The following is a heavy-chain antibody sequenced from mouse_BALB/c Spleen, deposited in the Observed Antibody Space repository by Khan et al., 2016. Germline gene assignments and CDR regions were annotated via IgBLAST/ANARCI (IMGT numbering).Heavy chain of an antibody. D-gene: IGHD2-2*01. CDR3: ARDYYGYDFDY. V-gene: IGHV1S136*01. CDR1: GYTFTSYI. J-gene: IGHJ2*01. CDR2: INPYNAGT. Sequence: VRLQQSGPELVKPGASVKMSCKASGYTFTSYIIHWVKQKPGQGLEWIGYINPYNAGTKYSEKFKDTATLTSDRSSSIAYMELSSLTSEDSAVYYCARDYYGYDFDYWGQGTTLTVSS.